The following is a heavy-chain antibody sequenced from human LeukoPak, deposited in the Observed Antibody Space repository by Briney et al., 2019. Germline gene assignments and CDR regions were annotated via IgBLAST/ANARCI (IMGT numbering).Heavy chain of an antibody. Sequence: ASVTVSYKASGYTFTSYGLSWVRQAPGQGLEWMGWINAYNGNKNYAQKLQGRVTMTTDTSTSTAYMELRSLRSDDTAVYYCARIPRGVVPATREFDPWGQGTLVTVSS. V-gene: IGHV1-18*04. CDR1: GYTFTSYG. J-gene: IGHJ5*02. CDR2: INAYNGNK. D-gene: IGHD2-2*01. CDR3: ARIPRGVVPATREFDP.